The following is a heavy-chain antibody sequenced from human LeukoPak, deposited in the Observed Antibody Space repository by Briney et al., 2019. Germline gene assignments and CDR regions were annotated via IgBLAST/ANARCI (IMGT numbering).Heavy chain of an antibody. D-gene: IGHD2-15*01. J-gene: IGHJ4*02. CDR3: AREGYCSGGSCYVVDY. CDR2: TYYRSKWYN. CDR1: GDSVSSNSAA. Sequence: SQTLSLTCAISGDSVSSNSAAWNWIRQSPSRGLEWLGRTYYRSKWYNDYAVSVKSRITINPDTPKNQFSLQLNSVTPEDTAVYYCAREGYCSGGSCYVVDYWGQGTLVTVSS. V-gene: IGHV6-1*01.